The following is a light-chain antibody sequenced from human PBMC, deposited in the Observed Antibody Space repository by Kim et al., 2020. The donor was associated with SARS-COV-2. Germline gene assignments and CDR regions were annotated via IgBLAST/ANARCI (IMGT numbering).Light chain of an antibody. CDR1: QGSSSW. Sequence: SVSVGDRATITCAARQGSSSWLSWYQQNPGKAPKLLIFPASRVESGLPSRCSGSGSGTDFPITSSSLQPEDFATYYCQQANKFPLTFGGGTKLEIK. CDR2: PAS. CDR3: QQANKFPLT. V-gene: IGKV1-12*01. J-gene: IGKJ4*01.